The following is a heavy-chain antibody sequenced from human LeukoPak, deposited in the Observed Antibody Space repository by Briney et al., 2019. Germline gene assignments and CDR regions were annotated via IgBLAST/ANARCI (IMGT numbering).Heavy chain of an antibody. D-gene: IGHD1-26*01. CDR1: DYSISSGYGYY. V-gene: IGHV4-38-2*02. Sequence: SETLSLTCTVSDYSISSGYGYYWGWIRQPPGKGLEWIGNIYHSGITYYNHFNSSLKSRVTISIDTSKNQFSLKLSSVTAADTAVYYCAKWTEGGAFDSWGQGTMLIVSS. CDR3: AKWTEGGAFDS. CDR2: IYHSGIT. J-gene: IGHJ3*01.